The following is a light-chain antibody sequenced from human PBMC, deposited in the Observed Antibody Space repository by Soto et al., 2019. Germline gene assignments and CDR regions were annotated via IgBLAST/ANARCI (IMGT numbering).Light chain of an antibody. CDR2: RAS. Sequence: EIVMTRSPATLSVSPGERATLSCRASQSLDSNLAWYQQKPGQAPRLLIYRASTRATGIPARFSGSESGTDFTLTISSLQSEDFAVYYCQQYNNWPWTFGRGTKVEIK. CDR3: QQYNNWPWT. CDR1: QSLDSN. J-gene: IGKJ1*01. V-gene: IGKV3-15*01.